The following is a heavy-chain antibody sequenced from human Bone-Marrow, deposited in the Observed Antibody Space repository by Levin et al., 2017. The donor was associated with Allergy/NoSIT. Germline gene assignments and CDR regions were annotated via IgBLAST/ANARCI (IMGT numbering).Heavy chain of an antibody. CDR2: IIPFLDTA. Sequence: PQASVKVSCKASGGSFSTYAINWVRQAPGQGLEWMGGIIPFLDTADYAQKFQGRVTITADESTTTAYMELNSLRFDDTAVYYCARSIRAVAGTEGAFDIWGQGTMVNVSS. CDR1: GGSFSTYA. V-gene: IGHV1-69*13. D-gene: IGHD6-19*01. CDR3: ARSIRAVAGTEGAFDI. J-gene: IGHJ3*02.